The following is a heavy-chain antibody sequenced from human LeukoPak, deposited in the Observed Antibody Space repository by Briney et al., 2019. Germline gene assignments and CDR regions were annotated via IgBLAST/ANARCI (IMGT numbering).Heavy chain of an antibody. CDR3: ARSPHCSSTSCYVKFDY. Sequence: SQTLSLTXTVSGGSISSGSYYWSWIRQPAGKGLEWIGRIYTSGSTNYNPSLKSRVTISVDTSKNQFSLKLSSVTAADTAVYYCARSPHCSSTSCYVKFDYWGQGTLVTVSS. CDR1: GGSISSGSYY. CDR2: IYTSGST. J-gene: IGHJ4*02. D-gene: IGHD2-2*01. V-gene: IGHV4-61*02.